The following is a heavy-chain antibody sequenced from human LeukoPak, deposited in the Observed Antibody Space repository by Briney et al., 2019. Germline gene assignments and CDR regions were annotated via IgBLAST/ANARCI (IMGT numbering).Heavy chain of an antibody. D-gene: IGHD1-26*01. CDR2: INPSSGGT. CDR3: AKGATEYYYMDV. J-gene: IGHJ6*03. V-gene: IGHV1-2*02. Sequence: ASVKVSCKASGYTFTGYYMHWVRQAPGQGLEWMGWINPSSGGTNYAQKFQGRVTMTRDTSISTAYMELSRLRSDDTAVYYCAKGATEYYYMDVWGKGTTVTVSS. CDR1: GYTFTGYY.